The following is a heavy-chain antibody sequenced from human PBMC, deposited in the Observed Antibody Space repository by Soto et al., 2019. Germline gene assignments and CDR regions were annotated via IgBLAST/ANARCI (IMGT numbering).Heavy chain of an antibody. CDR1: GGSISSYY. CDR3: ARDNGYSYGYNLDH. J-gene: IGHJ4*02. D-gene: IGHD5-18*01. V-gene: IGHV4-59*01. Sequence: SETLSLTCTVSGGSISSYYWSWIRQPPGKGLEWIGYIYYSGSTNYNPSLKSRVTISVDTSKNQFSLKLTSVTAADTAVYYCARDNGYSYGYNLDHWGQGALVTVSS. CDR2: IYYSGST.